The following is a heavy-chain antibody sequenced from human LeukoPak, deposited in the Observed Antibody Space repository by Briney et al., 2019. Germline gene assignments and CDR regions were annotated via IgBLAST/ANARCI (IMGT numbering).Heavy chain of an antibody. CDR1: GFTFSSYG. CDR2: ISYDGSNK. V-gene: IGHV3-30*18. J-gene: IGHJ4*02. Sequence: GGSLRLSCAASGFTFSSYGMHWVRQAPGKGLEWVAVISYDGSNKYYADSVKGRFTISRDNSKNTLYLQMNSLRAEDTAVYYCVNPPDTAMVWGQGTLVTVSS. D-gene: IGHD5-18*01. CDR3: VNPPDTAMV.